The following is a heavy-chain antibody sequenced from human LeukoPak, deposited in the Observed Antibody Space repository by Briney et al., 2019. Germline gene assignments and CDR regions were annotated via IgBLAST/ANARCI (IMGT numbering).Heavy chain of an antibody. CDR2: IYYSGST. V-gene: IGHV4-59*01. J-gene: IGHJ4*02. CDR3: ARADPDSMAPIDY. CDR1: GGSISSYY. Sequence: SETLSLTCTVSGGSISSYYWSWIRQPPGKGLEWIGYIYYSGSTNYNPSLKSRVTISVDTSKNQFSLELSSVTAADTAVYYCARADPDSMAPIDYWGQGTLVTVSS. D-gene: IGHD2/OR15-2a*01.